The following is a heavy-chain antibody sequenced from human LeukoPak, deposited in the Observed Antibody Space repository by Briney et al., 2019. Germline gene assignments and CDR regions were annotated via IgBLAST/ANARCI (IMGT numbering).Heavy chain of an antibody. Sequence: VASVKVSCKASGYTFTGYYMHWVRQAPGQGLEWMGRINPNSGDTNYAQNFQGRVTMTRDTSITTAYMELSSLTSADTAVYFCARSAEHCNNGVCFTDYYMDVWGKGTTVTVSS. CDR2: INPNSGDT. J-gene: IGHJ6*03. D-gene: IGHD2-8*01. CDR1: GYTFTGYY. V-gene: IGHV1-2*06. CDR3: ARSAEHCNNGVCFTDYYMDV.